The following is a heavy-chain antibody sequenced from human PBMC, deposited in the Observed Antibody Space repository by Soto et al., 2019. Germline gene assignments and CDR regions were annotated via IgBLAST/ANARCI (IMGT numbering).Heavy chain of an antibody. CDR2: IYYSGST. CDR3: ARDPRTPFRDGYNAGGMDV. CDR1: GGSISSGGYY. J-gene: IGHJ6*02. V-gene: IGHV4-31*03. D-gene: IGHD5-12*01. Sequence: SETLSLTCTVSGGSISSGGYYWSWTRQHPGKGLEWIGYIYYSGSTYYNPSLKSRVTISVDTSKNQFSLKLSSVTAADTAVYYCARDPRTPFRDGYNAGGMDVWGQGTTVTVSS.